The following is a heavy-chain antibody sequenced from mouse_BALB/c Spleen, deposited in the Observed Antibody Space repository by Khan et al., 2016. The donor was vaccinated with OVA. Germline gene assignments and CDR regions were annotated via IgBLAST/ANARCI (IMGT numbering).Heavy chain of an antibody. V-gene: IGHV1-62-2*01. J-gene: IGHJ4*01. CDR1: GYTFTENI. CDR3: ARHEDGNDGYYDYAMDY. D-gene: IGHD2-3*01. CDR2: FYPGSGTI. Sequence: QVQLRQSGAELVKPGASVKLSCKASGYTFTENIIHWVKQRSGQGLEWIGWFYPGSGTIKYNEKFKDKATLTADKSSSTVYMELSRLTSEDSAVYFCARHEDGNDGYYDYAMDYWGQGTSVTVSS.